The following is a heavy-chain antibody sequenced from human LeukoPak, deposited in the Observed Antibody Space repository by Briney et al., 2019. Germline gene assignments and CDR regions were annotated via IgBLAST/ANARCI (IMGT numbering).Heavy chain of an antibody. CDR3: ARSPIDFWSDY. D-gene: IGHD3-3*01. CDR2: ISSSSSTI. Sequence: GGSLRLSCAASGFTFSSYSMNWVRQAPGKGLEWVSYISSSSSTIYYADSVKGRFTISRDNAKNSLYLQMNSLRAEDTAVYYCARSPIDFWSDYWGQGTLVTVPS. CDR1: GFTFSSYS. J-gene: IGHJ4*02. V-gene: IGHV3-48*01.